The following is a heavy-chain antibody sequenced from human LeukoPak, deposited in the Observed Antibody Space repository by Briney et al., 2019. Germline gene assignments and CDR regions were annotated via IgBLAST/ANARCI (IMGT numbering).Heavy chain of an antibody. D-gene: IGHD1-26*01. V-gene: IGHV3-30*04. J-gene: IGHJ4*02. CDR3: ARVPNPSASGSLGNYFDY. CDR1: GFTFSSYA. CDR2: ISYDGSDK. Sequence: GGSLRLSCTASGFTFSSYAMHWVRQAPGKGLEWVAVISYDGSDKYYADSVKGRFTISRDNSKDTLYLQMTSLRGEDTAVYYCARVPNPSASGSLGNYFDYWGQGTLVTVFS.